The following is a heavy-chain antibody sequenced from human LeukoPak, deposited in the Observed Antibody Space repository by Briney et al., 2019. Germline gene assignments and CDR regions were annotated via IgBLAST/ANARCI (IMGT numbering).Heavy chain of an antibody. CDR2: ISAYNGYT. CDR3: ARVGTGTPFFDP. J-gene: IGHJ5*02. Sequence: ASVKVSSKTSGYAFTTYDINWVRQAPGQGLEWMGRISAYNGYTNYGQKFQGRVTMTTDTSTNTAYMELRSLRSDDTAVYYCARVGTGTPFFDPSSQGRLVTVSS. CDR1: GYAFTTYD. V-gene: IGHV1-18*01. D-gene: IGHD1/OR15-1a*01.